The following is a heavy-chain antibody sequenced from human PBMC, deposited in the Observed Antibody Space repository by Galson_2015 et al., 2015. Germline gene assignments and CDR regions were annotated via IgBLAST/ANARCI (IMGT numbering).Heavy chain of an antibody. CDR2: INPSSAST. D-gene: IGHD3-10*01. CDR1: GYTFTSYY. V-gene: IGHV1-46*01. Sequence: SVKVSCKASGYTFTSYYMHWVRQAPGQGLEWVGKINPSSASTTYAQEFQGRVTMTRDTSTSTVYMELSSLRSEDTAVYYCARDDKYGSGSYYPISYWGQGTLVPVSS. CDR3: ARDDKYGSGSYYPISY. J-gene: IGHJ4*02.